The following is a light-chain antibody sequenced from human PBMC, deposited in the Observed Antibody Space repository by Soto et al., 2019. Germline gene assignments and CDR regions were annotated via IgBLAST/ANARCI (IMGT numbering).Light chain of an antibody. CDR1: QSVSSNY. CDR3: QRYGSSPKFT. V-gene: IGKV3-20*01. CDR2: GAS. Sequence: EIVLTQSPGTLSLSPGERATLSCRASQSVSSNYLAWYQQKPGQAPRLLIYGASSRATGIPDRFSGSGSGTDFILTISRLEPEDFAVYYCQRYGSSPKFTFGPGTKVDIK. J-gene: IGKJ3*01.